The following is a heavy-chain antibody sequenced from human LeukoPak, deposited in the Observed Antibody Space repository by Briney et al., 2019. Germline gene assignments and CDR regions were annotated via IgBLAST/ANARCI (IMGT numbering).Heavy chain of an antibody. CDR3: ARGPHYYDSSGYYLS. J-gene: IGHJ4*02. V-gene: IGHV3-23*01. D-gene: IGHD3-22*01. CDR1: GFTFSSYA. Sequence: GGSLRLSCAASGFTFSSYAMSWVRQAPGKGLEWVSAISGSGGSTYYADSVKGRFTISRDNSKNTLYLQMNSLRAEDTAVYYCARGPHYYDSSGYYLSWGQGTLVTVSS. CDR2: ISGSGGST.